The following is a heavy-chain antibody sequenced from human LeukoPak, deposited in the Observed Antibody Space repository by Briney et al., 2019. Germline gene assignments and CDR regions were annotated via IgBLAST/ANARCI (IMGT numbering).Heavy chain of an antibody. J-gene: IGHJ6*03. D-gene: IGHD3-22*01. CDR2: IYSGGST. Sequence: GGSLRLSCAASAFNVSSYYMSWVRQAPGKGLEWVSLIYSGGSTYYADSVKGRFTISRDNSKNTLYLQMNSLRAEDTAVYYCAKVGYYYDSSGYYGDYYYYYYMDVWGKGTTVTVSS. CDR3: AKVGYYYDSSGYYGDYYYYYYMDV. V-gene: IGHV3-53*01. CDR1: AFNVSSYY.